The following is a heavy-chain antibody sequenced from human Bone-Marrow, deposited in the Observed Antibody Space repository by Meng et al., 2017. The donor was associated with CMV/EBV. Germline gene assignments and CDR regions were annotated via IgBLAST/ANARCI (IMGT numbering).Heavy chain of an antibody. Sequence: VQLLQAGVQLMKPEDSLSVTFTAYGYFFSCYYMKWVRQAPGQGLEWMGEINPNSSTKYNAYNNRGMTTTVGTSKNKLALKVISVTAADKAVYYCAAGVSSGSSDWYDSWGQGTLVTVSS. CDR1: GYFFSCYY. CDR3: AAGVSSGSSDWYDS. V-gene: IGHV4-34*01. J-gene: IGHJ5*01. D-gene: IGHD3-10*01. CDR2: INPNSST.